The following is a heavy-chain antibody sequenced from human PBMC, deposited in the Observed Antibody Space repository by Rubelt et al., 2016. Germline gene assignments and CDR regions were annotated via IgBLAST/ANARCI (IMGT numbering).Heavy chain of an antibody. J-gene: IGHJ5*02. D-gene: IGHD6-6*01. CDR3: ARDGRPFLGNWFDP. CDR1: GFTFSSYS. CDR2: ISSSSSYI. Sequence: EVQLVESGGGLVQPGGSLRLSCAASGFTFSSYSMNWVRQAPGKGLEWVSYISSSSSYIYYADSVKGRFTISRDNGKNSLYLQMNSLRAEDTAVYYCARDGRPFLGNWFDPWGQGTLVTVSS. V-gene: IGHV3-21*05.